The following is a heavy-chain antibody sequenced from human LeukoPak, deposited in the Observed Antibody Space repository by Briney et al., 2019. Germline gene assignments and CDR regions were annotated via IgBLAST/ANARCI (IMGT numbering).Heavy chain of an antibody. J-gene: IGHJ3*02. Sequence: SETLSLTCTVSGGSISSSSYYWGWIRQPPGKGLEWIGEIYHNGNTNYNPSLKSRVTMSPDKSKNHFSLTLISVTAADTAVYYCARVKLRLRRRDGYSDAFDIWGQGTMVTVSS. CDR2: IYHNGNT. V-gene: IGHV4-39*07. D-gene: IGHD5-24*01. CDR3: ARVKLRLRRRDGYSDAFDI. CDR1: GGSISSSSYY.